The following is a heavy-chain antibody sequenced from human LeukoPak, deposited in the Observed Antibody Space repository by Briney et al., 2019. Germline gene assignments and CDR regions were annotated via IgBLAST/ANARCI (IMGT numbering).Heavy chain of an antibody. CDR2: INHSGST. CDR1: GGSISSYY. Sequence: SETLSLTCTVSGGSISSYYWSWIRQPPGKGLEWIGEINHSGSTNYNPSLKSRVTISVDTSKNQFSLKLSSVTAADTAVYYCARAKSGYSYGHYYYYYGMDVWGQGTTVTVSS. J-gene: IGHJ6*02. D-gene: IGHD5-18*01. V-gene: IGHV4-34*01. CDR3: ARAKSGYSYGHYYYYYGMDV.